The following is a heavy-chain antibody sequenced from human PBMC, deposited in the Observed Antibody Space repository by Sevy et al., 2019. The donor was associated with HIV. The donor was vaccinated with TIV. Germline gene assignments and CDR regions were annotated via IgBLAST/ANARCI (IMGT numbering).Heavy chain of an antibody. V-gene: IGHV1-2*02. J-gene: IGHJ4*02. CDR1: GYTFTGQY. CDR3: SRDLRLRGYSYGCFDY. Sequence: ASLKVSCKASGYTFTGQYIHWVRQAPGQGLEWMGWINPNSGDTNYAQEFQGRVTMTRDTSISTANMELSGLKSDDTAVYYCSRDLRLRGYSYGCFDYWGQGTLVTVSS. D-gene: IGHD5-18*01. CDR2: INPNSGDT.